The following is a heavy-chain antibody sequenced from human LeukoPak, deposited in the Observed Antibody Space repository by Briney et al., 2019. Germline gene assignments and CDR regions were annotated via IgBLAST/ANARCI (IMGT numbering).Heavy chain of an antibody. CDR3: ARDHGSGSKDDAFDI. V-gene: IGHV3-7*01. CDR1: GFTLSSYW. D-gene: IGHD3-10*01. J-gene: IGHJ3*02. Sequence: GGSLRLSCAASGFTLSSYWMSWVRQAPGKGLEWVANIKQDGSEKYYVDSVKGRFTISRDNAKNSLYLQMNSLRAEDTAVYYCARDHGSGSKDDAFDIWGQGTMVTVSS. CDR2: IKQDGSEK.